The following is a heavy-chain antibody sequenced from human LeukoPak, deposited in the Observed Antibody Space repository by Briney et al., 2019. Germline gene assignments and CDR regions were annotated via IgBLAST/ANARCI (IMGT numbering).Heavy chain of an antibody. J-gene: IGHJ4*02. Sequence: PETLSLTCTVSGGSISNYYWTWIRQPPGKGLEWIGSIYYDGNTNYNPSLKSRVTISLDTPKNQFSLKLTSVTAADTAVYYCARDGGYGSGSALWGQGTLITVSS. CDR2: IYYDGNT. CDR3: ARDGGYGSGSAL. D-gene: IGHD3-10*01. V-gene: IGHV4-59*01. CDR1: GGSISNYY.